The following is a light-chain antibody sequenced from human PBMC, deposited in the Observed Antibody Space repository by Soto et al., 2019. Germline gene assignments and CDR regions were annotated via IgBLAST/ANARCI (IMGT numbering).Light chain of an antibody. CDR1: SSDVGGYNY. V-gene: IGLV2-8*01. J-gene: IGLJ3*02. Sequence: QSALTQPPSASGSPGQSVTISCTGTSSDVGGYNYVSWYQQHPGKAPKLIIYEVTKRPSGVPDRFSGSKSGNTASLTVSGLQAEDEADYHCSSYADTAWVLGGGTKHTVL. CDR2: EVT. CDR3: SSYADTAWV.